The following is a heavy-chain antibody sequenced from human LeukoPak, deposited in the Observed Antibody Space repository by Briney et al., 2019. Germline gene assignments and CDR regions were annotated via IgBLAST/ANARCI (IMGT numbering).Heavy chain of an antibody. V-gene: IGHV4-61*01. CDR3: ARGGFYDSSGYYYNASDY. CDR1: GGSVSSGSYY. J-gene: IGHJ4*02. D-gene: IGHD3-22*01. Sequence: PSETLSLTCTVSGGSVSSGSYYWSWIRQPSGKGLEWIGYIYYSGSTNYNPSLKSRVTISVDTSKNQFSLKLSSVTAADTAVYYCARGGFYDSSGYYYNASDYWGQGTLVTVSS. CDR2: IYYSGST.